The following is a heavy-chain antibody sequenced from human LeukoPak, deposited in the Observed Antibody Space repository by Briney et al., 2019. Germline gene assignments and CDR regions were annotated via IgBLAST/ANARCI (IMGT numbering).Heavy chain of an antibody. CDR1: GGSISSYY. D-gene: IGHD2-15*01. J-gene: IGHJ5*02. CDR3: TKGQSGTSFDP. Sequence: ETLSLTCTVSGGSISSYYWSWIRQPPGKGLEWVSSASGSGGTTDYADSVKGRFIISRDNPKNTLYLQMNSLRGEDTAMYYCTKGQSGTSFDPWGQGTLVTVSS. CDR2: ASGSGGTT. V-gene: IGHV3-23*01.